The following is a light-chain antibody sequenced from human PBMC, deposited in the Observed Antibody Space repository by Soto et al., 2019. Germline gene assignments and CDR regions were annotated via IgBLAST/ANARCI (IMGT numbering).Light chain of an antibody. CDR1: QSISSS. CDR2: DAS. J-gene: IGKJ4*01. Sequence: DIQMTQSPSTLSASVGYRVTITCRASQSISSSLAWYQQKPGKAPNLLIYDASSLESGVPSRFSGSGSGTDFALTITSLQAEDFATYYCQQLRLYPSTFGGGTKVDTK. V-gene: IGKV1-5*01. CDR3: QQLRLYPST.